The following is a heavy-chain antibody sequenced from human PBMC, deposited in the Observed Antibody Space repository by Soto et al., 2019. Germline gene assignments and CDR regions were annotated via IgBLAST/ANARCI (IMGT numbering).Heavy chain of an antibody. Sequence: ASVKVSCKASGGTFSSYAISWVRQAPGQGLEWMGGIIPIFSTANYAQKFQGIDTITEDESTSTAHMELSSLRSEETAVYFFATAHDYGDPRSFDIRGQGTMVTGSS. CDR3: ATAHDYGDPRSFDI. CDR1: GGTFSSYA. J-gene: IGHJ3*02. D-gene: IGHD4-17*01. V-gene: IGHV1-69*13. CDR2: IIPIFSTA.